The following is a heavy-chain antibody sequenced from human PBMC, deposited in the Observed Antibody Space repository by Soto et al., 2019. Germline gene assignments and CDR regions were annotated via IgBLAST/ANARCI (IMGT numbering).Heavy chain of an antibody. CDR2: MSYDGSNK. CDR3: AKGGASDYRQPRIDH. CDR1: GFTFSTYG. J-gene: IGHJ4*02. V-gene: IGHV3-30*18. Sequence: QVQLVESGGGVVQPGRSLRLSCAASGFTFSTYGMHWVRQAPGKGLEWVAVMSYDGSNKYYADSVRGRFTISRDNSKNTLYLQMNSLRVEDTAVYYCAKGGASDYRQPRIDHWGQGTLLTVSS. D-gene: IGHD5-12*01.